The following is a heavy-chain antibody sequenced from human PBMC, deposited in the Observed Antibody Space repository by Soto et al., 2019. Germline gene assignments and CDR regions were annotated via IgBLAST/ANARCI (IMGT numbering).Heavy chain of an antibody. J-gene: IGHJ6*02. CDR1: GYTFTGYY. D-gene: IGHD2-21*02. CDR2: INPNSGGT. CDR3: ASVVTLTYYYYGMDV. Sequence: ASVMVSCKASGYTFTGYYMHWVRQAPGQGLEWMGWINPNSGGTNYAQKFQGRVTMTRDTSISTAYMELSRLRSDDTAVYYCASVVTLTYYYYGMDVWGQGTTVTVSS. V-gene: IGHV1-2*02.